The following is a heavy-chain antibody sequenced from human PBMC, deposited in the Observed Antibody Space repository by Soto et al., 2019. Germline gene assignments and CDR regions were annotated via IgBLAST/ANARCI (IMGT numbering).Heavy chain of an antibody. CDR3: ASRSPALDY. V-gene: IGHV3-33*08. Sequence: GGSLRLSCAASGFTFSNFGMSWVRQAPGKGLEWVAVIWYDGSKKYYADFVKGRFTISRDNSKNTLYLQMNSLRADDTAVYYCASRSPALDYWGQGTLVNVSS. J-gene: IGHJ4*02. D-gene: IGHD2-2*01. CDR2: IWYDGSKK. CDR1: GFTFSNFG.